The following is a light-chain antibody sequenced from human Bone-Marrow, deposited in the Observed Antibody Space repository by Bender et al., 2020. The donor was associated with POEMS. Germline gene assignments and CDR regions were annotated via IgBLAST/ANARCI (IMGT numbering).Light chain of an antibody. J-gene: IGLJ2*01. CDR3: AVWDDSLNGPV. CDR1: FSNIGSNT. V-gene: IGLV1-44*01. CDR2: NNN. Sequence: QSVVTQTPSASGTPGQRVPISCSGSFSNIGSNTVNWYQQLPGTAPKLLIYNNNQRPSGVPDRFSGSKSGTSASLAISGLQSEDEADYYCAVWDDSLNGPVFGGGTKLTVL.